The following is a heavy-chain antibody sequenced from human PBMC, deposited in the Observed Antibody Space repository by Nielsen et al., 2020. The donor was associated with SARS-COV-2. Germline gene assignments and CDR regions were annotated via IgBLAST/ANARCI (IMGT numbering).Heavy chain of an antibody. J-gene: IGHJ4*02. Sequence: SLKISCAASGFTFDDYAMHWVRQAPGKGLEWVSGISWNSGSIGYADSVKGRFTISRDNAKNSLYLQMNSLRDEDTAVYYCARFRIGELLCDYWGQGALVTVSP. V-gene: IGHV3-9*01. CDR3: ARFRIGELLCDY. CDR2: ISWNSGSI. D-gene: IGHD3-10*01. CDR1: GFTFDDYA.